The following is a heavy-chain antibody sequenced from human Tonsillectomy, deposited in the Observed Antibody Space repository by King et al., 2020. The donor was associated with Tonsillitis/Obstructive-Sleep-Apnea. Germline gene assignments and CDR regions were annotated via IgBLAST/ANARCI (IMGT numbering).Heavy chain of an antibody. D-gene: IGHD2-8*01. V-gene: IGHV1-18*01. CDR3: ARGEDIVLPTCFDP. Sequence: VQLVQSGAEVKKPGASVKVSCKASGYTFTSYTITWVRQAPGQGLEWMGWISAYSGNTNYAQKLQGRVTMTTDTSTSTAYMELRSLRSYDTAVYYCARGEDIVLPTCFDPWGQGTLVTVSS. J-gene: IGHJ5*02. CDR1: GYTFTSYT. CDR2: ISAYSGNT.